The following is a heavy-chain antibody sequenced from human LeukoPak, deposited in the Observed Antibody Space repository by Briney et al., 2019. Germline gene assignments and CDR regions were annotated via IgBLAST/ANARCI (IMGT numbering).Heavy chain of an antibody. CDR3: AGGGDSGGYYYPMFDY. D-gene: IGHD3-22*01. Sequence: SETLSLTCAVYGGSFSGYYWSWIRQPPGKGLEWIGYIYYSGSTNYNPSLKSRVTISVDTSKNQFSLKLNSVTAADTAVYYCAGGGDSGGYYYPMFDYWGQGILVTVSS. CDR2: IYYSGST. J-gene: IGHJ4*02. V-gene: IGHV4-59*01. CDR1: GGSFSGYY.